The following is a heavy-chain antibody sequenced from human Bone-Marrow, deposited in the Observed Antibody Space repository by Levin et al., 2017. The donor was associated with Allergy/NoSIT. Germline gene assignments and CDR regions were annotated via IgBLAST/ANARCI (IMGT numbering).Heavy chain of an antibody. CDR1: GLRFSSYV. V-gene: IGHV3-74*03. D-gene: IGHD1-7*01. CDR3: AADVNLKYDY. Sequence: GESLKISCAASGLRFSSYVMHWVRQAPGKGLVWVSRINHDGSIITYADFVKGRFSISRDNAKNTLYLQMNSLRAEDTAVYFCAADVNLKYDYWGQGTLVTVSS. J-gene: IGHJ4*02. CDR2: INHDGSII.